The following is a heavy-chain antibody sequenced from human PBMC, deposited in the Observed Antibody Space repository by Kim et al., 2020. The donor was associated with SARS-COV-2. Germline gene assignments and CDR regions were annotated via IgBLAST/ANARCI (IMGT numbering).Heavy chain of an antibody. CDR3: ARGREAVAGLGPFDY. D-gene: IGHD6-19*01. V-gene: IGHV1-46*01. Sequence: QKFQGRVTMTRDTSTSTVYMELSSLRSEDTAVYYCARGREAVAGLGPFDYWGQGTLVTVSS. J-gene: IGHJ4*02.